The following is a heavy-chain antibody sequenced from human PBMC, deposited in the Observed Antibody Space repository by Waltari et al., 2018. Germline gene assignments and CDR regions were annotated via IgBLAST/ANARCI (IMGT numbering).Heavy chain of an antibody. J-gene: IGHJ4*02. V-gene: IGHV3-23*01. D-gene: IGHD6-19*01. CDR3: AKATPWGIAVAGAFDS. CDR2: ISGFGGST. Sequence: EVQLLESGGGLVQPGGSLRLSCAASGFTCSSYAMSWVRQAPGKGLEWVSGISGFGGSTYYADSVKGRFTISRDNSKNTLYLQMNSLRAEDTAVYYCAKATPWGIAVAGAFDSWGQGTLVTVSS. CDR1: GFTCSSYA.